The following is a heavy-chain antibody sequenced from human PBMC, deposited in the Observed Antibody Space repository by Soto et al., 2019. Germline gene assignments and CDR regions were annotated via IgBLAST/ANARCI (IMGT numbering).Heavy chain of an antibody. CDR2: INHRGSA. D-gene: IGHD5-12*01. J-gene: IGHJ5*02. CDR1: GESFIGYY. V-gene: IGHV4-34*02. CDR3: ARTDIVTTTCFDP. Sequence: QVHLQQWGAGLLKPSETLSLTCAVYGESFIGYYWNWIRQPPGKGLEWNGEINHRGSANYNPSLKSRVTISVDTSNNQFSLKLSSVTAEDTYVYYCARTDIVTTTCFDPWGQGTLVTVSS.